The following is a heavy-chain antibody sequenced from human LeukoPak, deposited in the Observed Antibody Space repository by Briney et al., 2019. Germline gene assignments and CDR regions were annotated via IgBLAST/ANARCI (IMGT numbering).Heavy chain of an antibody. V-gene: IGHV1-18*04. J-gene: IGHJ4*02. Sequence: EASVKVSCKASGYTFTSYGISWVRQAPGQGLEWMGWISAYNGNTNYAQKLQGRVTMTTDTSTSTAYMELRSLRSDDTAVYYCARDDSGWAGPSYFDYWGQGTLVTVSS. CDR1: GYTFTSYG. CDR3: ARDDSGWAGPSYFDY. D-gene: IGHD5-12*01. CDR2: ISAYNGNT.